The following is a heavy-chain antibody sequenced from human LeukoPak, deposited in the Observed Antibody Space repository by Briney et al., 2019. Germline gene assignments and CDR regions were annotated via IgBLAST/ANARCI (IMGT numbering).Heavy chain of an antibody. CDR1: GYTFTSYG. D-gene: IGHD4-17*01. CDR2: ISANNGNT. J-gene: IGHJ4*02. V-gene: IGHV1-18*01. CDR3: ARDLLTVTTRLFDY. Sequence: ASVKVSCKASGYTFTSYGFSWVRQAPGQGLEWVGWISANNGNTNYAQKLQGRVTMTTDTSTSTAYMELRSLRSDDTAVYYCARDLLTVTTRLFDYWGQGTLVTVSS.